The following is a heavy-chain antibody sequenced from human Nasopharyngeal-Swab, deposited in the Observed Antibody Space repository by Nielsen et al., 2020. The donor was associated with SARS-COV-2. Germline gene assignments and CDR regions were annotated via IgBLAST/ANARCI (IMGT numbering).Heavy chain of an antibody. Sequence: GGSLRLSCAASGFTFRSYAMSWVRQAPGKGLEWVSAISGSGGSTYYADSVKGRFTISRDNSKNTLYLQMNSLRAEDTAVYYCAKDPQLLWFGENFDYWGQGTLVTVSS. CDR3: AKDPQLLWFGENFDY. J-gene: IGHJ4*02. D-gene: IGHD3-10*01. CDR1: GFTFRSYA. CDR2: ISGSGGST. V-gene: IGHV3-23*01.